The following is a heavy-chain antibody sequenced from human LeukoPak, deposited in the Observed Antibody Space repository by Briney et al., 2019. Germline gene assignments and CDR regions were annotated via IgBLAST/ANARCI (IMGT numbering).Heavy chain of an antibody. CDR2: INHSGST. CDR3: ARGEDAFDI. J-gene: IGHJ3*02. V-gene: IGHV4-34*01. CDR1: GGSFSGYY. Sequence: SETLPLTCAVYGGSFSGYYWSWIRQPPGKGLEWIGEINHSGSTNYNPSLKSRVTISVDTSKNQFSLKLSSVTAADTAVYYCARGEDAFDIWGQGTMVTVSS.